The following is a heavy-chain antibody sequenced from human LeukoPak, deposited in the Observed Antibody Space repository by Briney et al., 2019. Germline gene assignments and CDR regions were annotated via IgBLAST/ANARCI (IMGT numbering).Heavy chain of an antibody. J-gene: IGHJ4*02. CDR3: ARGSMTLVRGVIDY. D-gene: IGHD3-10*01. CDR1: GFTFSRYS. V-gene: IGHV3-21*01. Sequence: GGSLRLSCAASGFTFSRYSMNWVRQAPGKGLEWVSSSSSSSSYIYYADSVKGRFTISRDNARNSLYLQMNSLRAEDTAVYYCARGSMTLVRGVIDYCGQGTLVTVSP. CDR2: SSSSSSYI.